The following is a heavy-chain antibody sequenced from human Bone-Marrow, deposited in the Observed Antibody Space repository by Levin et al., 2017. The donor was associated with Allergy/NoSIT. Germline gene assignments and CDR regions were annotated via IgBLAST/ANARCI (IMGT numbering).Heavy chain of an antibody. Sequence: GESLKISCKASGYTFNTLDISWVRQAPGQGLEWMGWISGYNGNTNYAQRLQGRLTMTTDTSTSTSYMELRRLRSDDTAMYFCARGLPWDVDNDSWGQGTLVTVSS. CDR2: ISGYNGNT. J-gene: IGHJ5*02. D-gene: IGHD3-16*01. CDR1: GYTFNTLD. V-gene: IGHV1-18*01. CDR3: ARGLPWDVDNDS.